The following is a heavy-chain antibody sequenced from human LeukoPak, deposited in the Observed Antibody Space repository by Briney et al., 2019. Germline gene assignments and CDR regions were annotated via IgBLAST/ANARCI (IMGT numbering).Heavy chain of an antibody. V-gene: IGHV2-5*02. CDR1: GFSRSTSGVG. CDR3: AHRRAAAGPCFDY. J-gene: IGHJ4*02. Sequence: SGPTLVKPTQTLTLTCTFSGFSRSTSGVGVGWIRQPPAKALEWIALMYWDGDKRYSPSLQSRLTITKETSKNQVVLTTTNMDPVDTATYYCAHRRAAAGPCFDYWGQGTLVTVSS. CDR2: MYWDGDK. D-gene: IGHD6-13*01.